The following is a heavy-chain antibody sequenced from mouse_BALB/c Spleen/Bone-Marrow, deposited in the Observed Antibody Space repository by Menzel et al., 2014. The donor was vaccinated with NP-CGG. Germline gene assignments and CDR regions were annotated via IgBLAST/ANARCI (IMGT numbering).Heavy chain of an antibody. D-gene: IGHD2-14*01. CDR1: GFNIKDTY. CDR2: IDPANGNT. Sequence: VHVKQSGAELVKPGASVKLSCTASGFNIKDTYMHWVKQRPEQGLEWIGRIDPANGNTKYDPKFQGKATITADTSSNTAYLQLSSLTSEDTAVYYCASYRYGWYFDVWGAGTRVTVSS. J-gene: IGHJ1*01. V-gene: IGHV14-3*02. CDR3: ASYRYGWYFDV.